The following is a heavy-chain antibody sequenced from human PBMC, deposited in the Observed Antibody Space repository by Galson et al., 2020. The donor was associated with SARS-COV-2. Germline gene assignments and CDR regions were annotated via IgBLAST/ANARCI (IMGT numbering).Heavy chain of an antibody. V-gene: IGHV4-59*01. Sequence: ASETLSLTCTVSGGSISSYYWSWIRQPPGKGLEWIGYIYYSGSTNYNPSLKSRVTISVDTSKNQFSLKLSSVTAADTAVYYCARAAAAGTEWYFDLWGRGTLVTVSS. J-gene: IGHJ2*01. CDR1: GGSISSYY. D-gene: IGHD6-13*01. CDR2: IYYSGST. CDR3: ARAAAAGTEWYFDL.